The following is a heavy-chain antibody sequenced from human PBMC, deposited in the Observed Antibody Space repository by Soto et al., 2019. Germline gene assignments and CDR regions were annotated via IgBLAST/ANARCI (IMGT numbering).Heavy chain of an antibody. J-gene: IGHJ5*02. D-gene: IGHD4-17*01. Sequence: SETLSLTCTVSGGSISSSSYYWGWIRQPPGKGLEWIGSIYYSGSTYYNPSLKSRVTISVDTSKNQFSLKLSSVTAADTAVYYCARGRNYGDYNWFDPWGQGTLVTVSS. CDR2: IYYSGST. CDR3: ARGRNYGDYNWFDP. CDR1: GGSISSSSYY. V-gene: IGHV4-39*01.